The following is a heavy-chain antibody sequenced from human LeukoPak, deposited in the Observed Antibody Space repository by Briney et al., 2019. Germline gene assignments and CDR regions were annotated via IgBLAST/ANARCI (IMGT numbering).Heavy chain of an antibody. V-gene: IGHV3-7*01. CDR3: ARGGGYHGWIDP. Sequence: PGRSLRLSCAASGFTFSSYWMSWVRQAPGKGLEWVANIKEDGSEKYYVDSVKGRFTISRDNAKNSLYLQMNSLRAENTAVYYCARGGGYHGWIDPWGQGTLVTVSS. D-gene: IGHD1-26*01. CDR1: GFTFSSYW. CDR2: IKEDGSEK. J-gene: IGHJ5*02.